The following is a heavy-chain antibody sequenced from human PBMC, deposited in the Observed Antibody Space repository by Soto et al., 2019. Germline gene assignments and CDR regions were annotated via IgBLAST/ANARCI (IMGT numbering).Heavy chain of an antibody. Sequence: QVQLVESGGGVVQPGRSLRLSCAASGFTFSSYAMHWVRQAPGEGLEWVAVISYDGSNKYYADSVKGRFTISRDNSKNTLYLQMNSLRAEDTAVYYCARAYYYGSGSYYNGAFDIWGQGTMVTVSS. V-gene: IGHV3-30-3*01. CDR1: GFTFSSYA. CDR3: ARAYYYGSGSYYNGAFDI. J-gene: IGHJ3*02. CDR2: ISYDGSNK. D-gene: IGHD3-10*01.